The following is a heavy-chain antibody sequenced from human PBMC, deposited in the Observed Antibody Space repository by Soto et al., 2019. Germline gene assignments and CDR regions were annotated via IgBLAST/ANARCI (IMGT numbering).Heavy chain of an antibody. Sequence: LRLSCTASGFSLSDHYVDWVRQAPGKGLEWVGRSRNKANSYTTEYAASVRGRFTISRDDSRNSLYLQMDSLKTEDTAVYYCSRDFTASGTYAFDYWGQGTLVTVSS. J-gene: IGHJ4*02. V-gene: IGHV3-72*01. CDR1: GFSLSDHY. D-gene: IGHD3-10*01. CDR3: SRDFTASGTYAFDY. CDR2: SRNKANSYTT.